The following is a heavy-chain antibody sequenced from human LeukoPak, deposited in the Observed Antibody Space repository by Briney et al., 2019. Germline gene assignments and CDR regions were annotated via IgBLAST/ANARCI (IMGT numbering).Heavy chain of an antibody. V-gene: IGHV4-59*01. CDR2: IYYSGST. J-gene: IGHJ4*02. CDR1: GDSISSYY. Sequence: SDSLSLTCTVSGDSISSYYPTWIRQPPGKGLEWMGYIYYSGSTSYNPSLKSRVTISVDTSKNQFSLKLSSVTAADTAVYYCARFRFSYGSGSCFDYWGQGTLVTVSS. D-gene: IGHD3-10*01. CDR3: ARFRFSYGSGSCFDY.